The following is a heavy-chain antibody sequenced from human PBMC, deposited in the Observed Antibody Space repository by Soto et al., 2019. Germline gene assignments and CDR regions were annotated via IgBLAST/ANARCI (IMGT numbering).Heavy chain of an antibody. V-gene: IGHV1-69*06. D-gene: IGHD3-22*01. J-gene: IGHJ2*01. CDR3: ASTKYDSSAYYYWYLGL. CDR2: IIPLFGTT. Sequence: QVLLVQSGAEVKKPGSSVKVSCKASGGTFSSYGISWVRQTPGRGLEWMGGIIPLFGTTNYAQKFQGRVTITADTSANTVYLELSSLRSEDTAVYYCASTKYDSSAYYYWYLGLWGRGTLVTVSS. CDR1: GGTFSSYG.